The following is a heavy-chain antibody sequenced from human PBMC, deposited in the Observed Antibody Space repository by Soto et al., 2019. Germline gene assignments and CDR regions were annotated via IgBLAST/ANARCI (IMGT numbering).Heavy chain of an antibody. V-gene: IGHV1-2*02. D-gene: IGHD1-26*01. CDR1: GYTFTVYY. CDR3: ARDLAKGGGSAGFDY. Sequence: VSVNGSCKTAGYTFTVYYVRWGRQAPGQGLEWMGWINPKSGGTMYPQKFQGRVTMTWDTSISTAYMALTRLRSDDTAVYYCARDLAKGGGSAGFDYWGQGTLVTVSS. J-gene: IGHJ4*02. CDR2: INPKSGGT.